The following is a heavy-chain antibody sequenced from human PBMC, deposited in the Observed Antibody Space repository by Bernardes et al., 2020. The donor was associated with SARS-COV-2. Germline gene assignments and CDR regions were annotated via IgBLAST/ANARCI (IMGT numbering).Heavy chain of an antibody. D-gene: IGHD6-19*01. CDR3: ARVKGGGGATIAVAGTLDY. Sequence: ASVKVSCKASGYTFTGYYMHWVRQAPGQGLEWMGWINPNSGGTNYAQKFQGRVTMTRDTSISTAYMELSRLRSDDTAVYYCARVKGGGGATIAVAGTLDYWGQGTLVTVSS. J-gene: IGHJ4*02. CDR2: INPNSGGT. V-gene: IGHV1-2*02. CDR1: GYTFTGYY.